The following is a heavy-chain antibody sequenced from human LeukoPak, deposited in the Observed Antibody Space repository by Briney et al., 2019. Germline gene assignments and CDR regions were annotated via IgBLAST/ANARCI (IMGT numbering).Heavy chain of an antibody. V-gene: IGHV3-7*01. CDR3: AREWGYCSSTSCFINFDY. D-gene: IGHD2-2*01. Sequence: GSLRLSCAASGFTFSSYWMSWVRQAPGKGLEWVANIKQGGSEKYYVDSVKGRFTISRDNAKNSLYLQMNSLRAEDTAVYYCAREWGYCSSTSCFINFDYWGQGTLVTVSS. CDR1: GFTFSSYW. J-gene: IGHJ4*02. CDR2: IKQGGSEK.